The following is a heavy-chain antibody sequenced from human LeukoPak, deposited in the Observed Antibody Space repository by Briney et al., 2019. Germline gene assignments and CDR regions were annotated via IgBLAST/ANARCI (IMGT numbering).Heavy chain of an antibody. V-gene: IGHV3-23*01. CDR1: GFTSSSYA. J-gene: IGHJ4*02. CDR3: ARDYCSGGSCYLFDY. CDR2: ISAGGGST. D-gene: IGHD2-15*01. Sequence: GGSLRLSCAASGFTSSSYAMNWVRQAPGKGLEWVSTISAGGGSTYYADSVKGRFTISRDDSKNTLYLQMNSLRADDTALYYCARDYCSGGSCYLFDYWGRGTLVTVSS.